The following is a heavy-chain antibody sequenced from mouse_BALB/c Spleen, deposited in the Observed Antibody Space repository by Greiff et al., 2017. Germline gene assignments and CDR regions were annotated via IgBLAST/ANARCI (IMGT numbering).Heavy chain of an antibody. CDR3: ARRGNYRYYFDY. CDR2: ISYSGST. D-gene: IGHD2-14*01. CDR1: GYSITSDYA. J-gene: IGHJ2*01. V-gene: IGHV3-2*02. Sequence: DVKLQESGPSLVKPSQSLSLTCTVTGYSITSDYAWNWIRQFPGNKLEWMGYISYSGSTSYNPSLKSRISITRDTSKNQFFLQLNSVTTEDTATYYCARRGNYRYYFDYWGQGTTLTVSS.